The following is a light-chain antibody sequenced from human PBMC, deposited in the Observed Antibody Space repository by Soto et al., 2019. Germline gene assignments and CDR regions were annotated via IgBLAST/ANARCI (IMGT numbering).Light chain of an antibody. CDR1: SSDVGAYNS. V-gene: IGLV2-14*02. CDR3: CSYTSSSTLDYV. Sequence: QSALAQPASVSGSPGQSITISCTGTSSDVGAYNSVSWYQQHPHRAPQVIIYKGTQRPSGVSNRFSGSTSGNAASLTISALQADDEADYFCCSYTSSSTLDYVFGTGTKVTVL. CDR2: KGT. J-gene: IGLJ1*01.